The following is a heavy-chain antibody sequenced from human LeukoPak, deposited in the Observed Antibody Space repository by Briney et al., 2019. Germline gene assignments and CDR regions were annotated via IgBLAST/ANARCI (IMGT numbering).Heavy chain of an antibody. J-gene: IGHJ4*02. Sequence: PGGSLTLSCAASGFTFNDYYRSWLRQAPGKGLEGVAYVSSRGGTTYYADSVKGRSTISRDNAKNLVFLQVNSLRAEDTAVYYCAKDGRGSYRPYYFDYWGQGTLVTVSS. D-gene: IGHD3-16*02. CDR1: GFTFNDYY. CDR2: VSSRGGTT. CDR3: AKDGRGSYRPYYFDY. V-gene: IGHV3-11*01.